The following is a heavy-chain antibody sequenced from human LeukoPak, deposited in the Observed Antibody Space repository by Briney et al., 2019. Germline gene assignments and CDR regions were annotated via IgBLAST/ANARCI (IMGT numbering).Heavy chain of an antibody. Sequence: SGTLSLTCTVSGGSISSYYWSWIRQPAGKGLEWIGRIYTSGSTNYNPSLKSRVAMSVDTSKNQFSLKLSSVTAADTAVYYCARLNYDFWSGYQYYYGMDVWGQGTTVTVSS. V-gene: IGHV4-4*07. D-gene: IGHD3-3*01. J-gene: IGHJ6*02. CDR1: GGSISSYY. CDR2: IYTSGST. CDR3: ARLNYDFWSGYQYYYGMDV.